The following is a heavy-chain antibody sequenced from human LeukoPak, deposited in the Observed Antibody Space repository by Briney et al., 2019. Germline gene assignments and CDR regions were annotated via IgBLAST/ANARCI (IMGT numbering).Heavy chain of an antibody. V-gene: IGHV4-59*01. Sequence: SETLSLTCTVSGGSISSYYWSWTRQPPGKGLEWIGYIYYSGSTNYNPSLKSRVTISVDTSKNQFSLKLSSVTAADTAVYYCASAYSYGYVGYWGQGTLVTVSS. J-gene: IGHJ4*02. D-gene: IGHD5-18*01. CDR3: ASAYSYGYVGY. CDR2: IYYSGST. CDR1: GGSISSYY.